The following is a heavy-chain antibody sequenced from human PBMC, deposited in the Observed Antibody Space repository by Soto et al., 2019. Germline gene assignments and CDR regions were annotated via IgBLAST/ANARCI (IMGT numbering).Heavy chain of an antibody. CDR2: ISYDGSNK. Sequence: QVQLVESGGGVVQPGRSLRLSCAASGFTFSNYAMHWVRQAPGKGLEWVAVISYDGSNKYYADSVKGRFTISRDNSKNXXYLQMNSLGAEDTAVYYCARAVMIVVVITPDAFDIWGQGTMVTVSS. CDR3: ARAVMIVVVITPDAFDI. V-gene: IGHV3-30-3*01. J-gene: IGHJ3*02. D-gene: IGHD3-22*01. CDR1: GFTFSNYA.